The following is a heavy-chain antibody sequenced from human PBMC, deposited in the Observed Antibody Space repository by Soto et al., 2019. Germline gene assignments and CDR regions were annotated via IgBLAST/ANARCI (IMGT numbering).Heavy chain of an antibody. V-gene: IGHV3-23*01. CDR1: GFTFSDHG. D-gene: IGHD6-13*01. Sequence: LRLSCAASGFTFSDHGMGWVRQAPGRGLEWVSSISGSGGSTYYADSVKGRFTISRDNSKNTLYLQMNSLRAEDTALYYCAKFISAAGTGYWGQGTLVTVSS. CDR2: ISGSGGST. J-gene: IGHJ4*02. CDR3: AKFISAAGTGY.